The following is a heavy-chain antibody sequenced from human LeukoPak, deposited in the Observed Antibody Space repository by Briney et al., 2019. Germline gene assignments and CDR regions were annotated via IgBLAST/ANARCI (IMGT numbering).Heavy chain of an antibody. J-gene: IGHJ6*03. V-gene: IGHV4-34*01. CDR1: GGSFSGYY. D-gene: IGHD6-6*01. Sequence: SETLSLTCAVYGGSFSGYYWSWIRQPPGKGLEWIGEINHSGSTNYNPSLKSRVTISVDTSKNQFSLKLRSVTAADTAVYYCARGAAARLGYYYYYMDVWGKGTTVTVSS. CDR2: INHSGST. CDR3: ARGAAARLGYYYYYMDV.